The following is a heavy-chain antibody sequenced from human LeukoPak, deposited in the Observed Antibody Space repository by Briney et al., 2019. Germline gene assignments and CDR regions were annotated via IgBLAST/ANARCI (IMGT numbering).Heavy chain of an antibody. D-gene: IGHD3-9*01. Sequence: GGSLRLTCLGSGFNFRYFWMSWVRQAPGKGLEWVANINHDGRETYYADSVKGRFIISRDNAKDSLYLQMNSLRAEDTAVYYCARDRRTYDILTGYYVWGQGTLVTVSS. V-gene: IGHV3-7*01. J-gene: IGHJ4*02. CDR2: INHDGRET. CDR3: ARDRRTYDILTGYYV. CDR1: GFNFRYFW.